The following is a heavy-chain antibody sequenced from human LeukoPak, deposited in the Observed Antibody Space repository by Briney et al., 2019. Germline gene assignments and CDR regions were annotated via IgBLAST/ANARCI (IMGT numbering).Heavy chain of an antibody. Sequence: GGSLRLSCVASGFNFNSFALHWVRQAPGKGLEWVAVISFDGSNKWYADSVEGRFTISRDNSKNTLYLQMSSLTSEDTAIYYCVRDYRPHDWGSALDQWGQGSLVTVSS. J-gene: IGHJ4*02. D-gene: IGHD3-16*01. CDR2: ISFDGSNK. CDR3: VRDYRPHDWGSALDQ. CDR1: GFNFNSFA. V-gene: IGHV3-30*03.